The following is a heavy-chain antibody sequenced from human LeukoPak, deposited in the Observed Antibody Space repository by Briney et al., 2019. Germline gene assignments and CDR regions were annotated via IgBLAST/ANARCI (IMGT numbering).Heavy chain of an antibody. V-gene: IGHV3-9*01. Sequence: GRSLRLSCAASGFTFEEHVMHWVRQAPGKGLEWVSSISVSGDRIGSADAVKGRFTISSDNAKNSLFLQMNSLRVEDTALYYCAKELGGSATTVWGQGTLVTVSS. D-gene: IGHD2-15*01. CDR3: AKELGGSATTV. J-gene: IGHJ4*02. CDR2: ISVSGDRI. CDR1: GFTFEEHV.